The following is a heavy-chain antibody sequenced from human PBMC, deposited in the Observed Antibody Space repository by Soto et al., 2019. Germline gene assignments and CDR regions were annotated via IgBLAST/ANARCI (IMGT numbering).Heavy chain of an antibody. CDR2: IYYSGST. Sequence: SETLSLTCTVSGGSISSSSYYWGWIRQPPGKGLEWIGSIYYSGSTYYNPSLKSRVTISVDTSKNQFSLKLSSVTAADTAVYYCARHGPLGIAARTNWFDPWGQGTLVTVSS. D-gene: IGHD6-6*01. CDR1: GGSISSSSYY. CDR3: ARHGPLGIAARTNWFDP. J-gene: IGHJ5*02. V-gene: IGHV4-39*01.